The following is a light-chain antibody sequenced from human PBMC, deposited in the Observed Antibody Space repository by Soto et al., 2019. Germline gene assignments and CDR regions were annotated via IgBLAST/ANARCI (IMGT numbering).Light chain of an antibody. V-gene: IGKV3-20*01. J-gene: IGKJ1*01. CDR3: QQYGSSPGT. CDR1: QSVRDSH. Sequence: EIVLTQSPGTLSLSPGERATLSCRASQSVRDSHLAWYQQKPGQAPRLLIYETSSRATGIPDRFRGSGSGTEFALTITRVEPEDVAMYFCQQYGSSPGTFGQGTKVEI. CDR2: ETS.